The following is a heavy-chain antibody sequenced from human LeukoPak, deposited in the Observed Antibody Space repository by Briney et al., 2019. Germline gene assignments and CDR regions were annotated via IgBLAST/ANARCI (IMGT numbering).Heavy chain of an antibody. CDR3: AREGGRGHYDFWSGPLPYYFDY. CDR2: IYTSGST. D-gene: IGHD3-3*01. CDR1: GGSISSGDYY. J-gene: IGHJ4*02. V-gene: IGHV4-61*02. Sequence: PSETLSLTCTVSGGSISSGDYYWSWIRQPAGKGLKWIGRIYTSGSTNYNPSLKSRVTISVDTSKNPFSLKLSSVTAADTAVYYCAREGGRGHYDFWSGPLPYYFDYWGQGTLVTVSS.